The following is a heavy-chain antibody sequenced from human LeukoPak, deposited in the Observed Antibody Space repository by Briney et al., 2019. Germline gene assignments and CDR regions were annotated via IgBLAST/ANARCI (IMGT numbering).Heavy chain of an antibody. CDR3: PRGQGMATINY. D-gene: IGHD5-12*01. CDR1: GFTFSSYG. V-gene: IGHV3-33*01. J-gene: IGHJ4*02. Sequence: GGSLRLSCAASGFTFSSYGMHWVRQAPGKGLEWVAVIWYDGSNKYYADSVKGRFTISRDNSKNTLYLQMNSLRAEDTAVYYCPRGQGMATINYWGQGTLVTVSS. CDR2: IWYDGSNK.